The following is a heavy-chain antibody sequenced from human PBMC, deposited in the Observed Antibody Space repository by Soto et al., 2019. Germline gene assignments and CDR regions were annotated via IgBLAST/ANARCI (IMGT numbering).Heavy chain of an antibody. CDR2: TYYRSKWYN. CDR1: GDSVSSKSAA. J-gene: IGHJ6*03. V-gene: IGHV6-1*01. CDR3: AREIRSIVVVPAATNYYMDV. D-gene: IGHD2-2*01. Sequence: SQTLSLTCAISGDSVSSKSAAWNWIRQSPSRGLEWLGRTYYRSKWYNDYAVSVKSRITINPDTSKNQFSLQLNSVTPEDTAVYYCAREIRSIVVVPAATNYYMDVWGKGTTVTVSS.